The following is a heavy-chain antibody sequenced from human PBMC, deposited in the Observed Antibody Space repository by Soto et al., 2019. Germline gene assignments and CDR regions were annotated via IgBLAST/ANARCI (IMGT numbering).Heavy chain of an antibody. CDR1: GGSISSSSYY. V-gene: IGHV4-39*07. Sequence: SETLSLTCTVSGGSISSSSYYWGWIRQPPGKGLEWIGSIYYSGSTYYNPSLESRVTISVDTSKNQFSLKLSSVTAADTAVYYCARAALWFGELLPNWFDPWGQGTLVTVSS. CDR3: ARAALWFGELLPNWFDP. CDR2: IYYSGST. D-gene: IGHD3-10*01. J-gene: IGHJ5*02.